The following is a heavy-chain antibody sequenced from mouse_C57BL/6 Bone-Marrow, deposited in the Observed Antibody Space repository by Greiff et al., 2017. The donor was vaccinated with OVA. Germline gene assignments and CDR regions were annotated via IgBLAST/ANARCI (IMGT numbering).Heavy chain of an antibody. Sequence: EVQLQQSGPELVKPGASVKISCKASGYTFTDYYMNWVKQSHGKSLEWIGDINPNNGGTSYNQKYKGKATLTVYKSSSTAYMELRSLTSEDSAVYYCARDYYGSSWYFDVWGTGTTVTVSS. J-gene: IGHJ1*03. CDR2: INPNNGGT. V-gene: IGHV1-26*01. CDR1: GYTFTDYY. CDR3: ARDYYGSSWYFDV. D-gene: IGHD1-1*01.